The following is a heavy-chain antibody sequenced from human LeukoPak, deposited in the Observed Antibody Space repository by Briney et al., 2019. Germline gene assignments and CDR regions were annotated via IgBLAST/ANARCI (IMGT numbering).Heavy chain of an antibody. Sequence: GASVEVSCKASGYTFTSYGITWVRQGPGQGLEWMGWISAYNGNTNYAQKFQGRVTMTTDTSTSTAYMELRSLRSDDTAVYYCARDLSWGVIVGAASYFDYWGQGTLVTVSS. D-gene: IGHD1-26*01. CDR1: GYTFTSYG. J-gene: IGHJ4*02. V-gene: IGHV1-18*01. CDR2: ISAYNGNT. CDR3: ARDLSWGVIVGAASYFDY.